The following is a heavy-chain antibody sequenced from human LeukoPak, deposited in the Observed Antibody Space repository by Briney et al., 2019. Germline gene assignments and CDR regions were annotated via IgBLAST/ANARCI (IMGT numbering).Heavy chain of an antibody. CDR2: IGASGGGT. J-gene: IGHJ4*02. V-gene: IGHV3-23*01. CDR1: GITLSNYG. Sequence: GGSLRLSCAVSGITLSNYGMSWVRQAPGKGLEWVAGIGASGGGTNYADSVKGRFTISRDNPKNTLYLQMNSLRAEDTAVYFCATGERMVRGDGVDYWGQGTLVTVSS. D-gene: IGHD3-10*01. CDR3: ATGERMVRGDGVDY.